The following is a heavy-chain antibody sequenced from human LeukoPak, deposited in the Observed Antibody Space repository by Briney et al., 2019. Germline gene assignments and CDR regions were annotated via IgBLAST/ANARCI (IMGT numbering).Heavy chain of an antibody. D-gene: IGHD3-10*02. J-gene: IGHJ6*02. CDR2: IGSDNKP. V-gene: IGHV3-23*01. CDR1: GFTFPAYV. CDR3: ARELHYYVAMDV. Sequence: SGGSLRLSCAASGFTFPAYVMTWVRQAPGQGLEWVSSIGSDNKPHYSESVKGRFAVSRDNSKSMLFLQLNSLTAEDTGLYYCARELHYYVAMDVWGQGTTVTVSS.